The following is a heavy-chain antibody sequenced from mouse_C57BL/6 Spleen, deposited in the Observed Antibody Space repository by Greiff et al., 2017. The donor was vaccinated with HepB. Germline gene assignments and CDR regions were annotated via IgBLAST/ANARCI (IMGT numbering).Heavy chain of an antibody. CDR3: AGVSYGYEPWFAY. CDR1: GYTFTSYW. CDR2: IHPYDSDT. J-gene: IGHJ3*01. Sequence: VQLQQPGAELVKPGASVKVSCKASGYTFTSYWMHWVKQRPGQGLEWIGRIHPYDSDTNYNQKFKGKATLTVDKSSSTAYMQLSSLTSEDSAVYYCAGVSYGYEPWFAYWGQGTLVTVSA. V-gene: IGHV1-74*01. D-gene: IGHD2-2*01.